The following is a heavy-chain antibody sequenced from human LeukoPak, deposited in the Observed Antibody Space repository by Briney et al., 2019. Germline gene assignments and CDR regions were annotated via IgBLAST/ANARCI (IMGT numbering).Heavy chain of an antibody. D-gene: IGHD6-19*01. V-gene: IGHV1-8*03. CDR3: ARVIRRGGDAVNY. CDR2: MNPNSGNT. CDR1: GYTFTSYD. Sequence: ASVKVSCKASGYTFTSYDINWVRQATGQGPEWMGWMNPNSGNTGYAQKFQGRVTITRNTSISTAYMELSSLRSEDTAVYYCARVIRRGGDAVNYWGQGTLVTVSS. J-gene: IGHJ4*02.